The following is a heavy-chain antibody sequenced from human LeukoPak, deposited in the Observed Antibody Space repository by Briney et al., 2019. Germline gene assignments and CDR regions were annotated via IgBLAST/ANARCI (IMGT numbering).Heavy chain of an antibody. V-gene: IGHV3-30*04. J-gene: IGHJ5*02. CDR2: VSFDGSSN. D-gene: IGHD1-7*01. CDR3: ASNWNYGGGWFDP. Sequence: PGGSLRLSCAASGFTFSSYAMHWVRQAPGKGLEWVAVVSFDGSSNYYADSVKGRFTISRDNSKNTLYLQMNSLRADDTAVYYCASNWNYGGGWFDPWGQGTLVTVSS. CDR1: GFTFSSYA.